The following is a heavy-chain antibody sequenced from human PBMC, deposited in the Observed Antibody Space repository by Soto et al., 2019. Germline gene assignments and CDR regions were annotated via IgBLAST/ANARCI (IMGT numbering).Heavy chain of an antibody. CDR2: ISYDGSNK. CDR1: GFTFSSYG. J-gene: IGHJ4*02. CDR3: AKATVDVLRYFDWRPDY. Sequence: GGSLRLSCAASGFTFSSYGMHWVRQAPGKGLEWVAVISYDGSNKYYADSVKGRFTISRDNSKNTLYLQMNSLRAEDTAVYYCAKATVDVLRYFDWRPDYWGQGTLVTVSS. V-gene: IGHV3-30*18. D-gene: IGHD3-9*01.